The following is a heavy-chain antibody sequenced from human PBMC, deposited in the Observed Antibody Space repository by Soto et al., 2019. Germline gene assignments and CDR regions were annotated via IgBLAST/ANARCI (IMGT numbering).Heavy chain of an antibody. V-gene: IGHV1-2*02. CDR2: VNPNNAET. CDR3: ARGPMWQQLVPDYGMNV. D-gene: IGHD6-13*01. Sequence: ASVKVSCKASGYPFTGYYMHWVRQAPGQGPEWMGWVNPNNAETHYVQKFQGRVAMTGDTSISTAYMELTRLRSDDTAVYYCARGPMWQQLVPDYGMNVWGQGTTVTVSS. J-gene: IGHJ6*02. CDR1: GYPFTGYY.